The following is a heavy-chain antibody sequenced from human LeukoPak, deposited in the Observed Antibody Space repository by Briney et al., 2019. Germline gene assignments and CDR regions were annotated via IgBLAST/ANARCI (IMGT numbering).Heavy chain of an antibody. D-gene: IGHD6-6*01. CDR1: GGTFSSYA. Sequence: ASVKVSCKASGGTFSSYAISWVRQAPGQGLEWMAMINPSAGSTTYAQQFQGRVTMTRDMSTSTVSMELSSLRSEDTAIYYCARGYSSSSNWFDPWGQGTLVTVSS. J-gene: IGHJ5*02. V-gene: IGHV1-46*01. CDR2: INPSAGST. CDR3: ARGYSSSSNWFDP.